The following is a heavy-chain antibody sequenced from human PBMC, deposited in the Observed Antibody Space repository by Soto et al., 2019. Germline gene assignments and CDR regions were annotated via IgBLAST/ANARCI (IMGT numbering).Heavy chain of an antibody. Sequence: QVQLVESGGGVVQPGRSLRLSCAASGFTFSSYGMHWVRQAPGKGLEWVAVISYDGSNKYYADSVKGRFTISRDNSKNTLYLQINSLRAEDTAVYYCAKSIVPAAMEYYYYGMDVWGQGTTVTVSS. V-gene: IGHV3-30*18. CDR3: AKSIVPAAMEYYYYGMDV. CDR2: ISYDGSNK. D-gene: IGHD2-2*01. J-gene: IGHJ6*02. CDR1: GFTFSSYG.